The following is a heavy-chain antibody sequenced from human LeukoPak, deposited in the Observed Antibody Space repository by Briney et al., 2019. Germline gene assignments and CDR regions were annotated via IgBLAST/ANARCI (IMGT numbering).Heavy chain of an antibody. CDR3: AREVDTAKGDAFDI. Sequence: GGSLRLSCAASGFTFSDYYMSWIRQAPGKGLEWVSYISSSGSTIYYADSVKGRFTISRDNAKNSLYLQMNSLRAEDTAVYYCAREVDTAKGDAFDIWGQGTMVTVSS. V-gene: IGHV3-11*04. CDR2: ISSSGSTI. J-gene: IGHJ3*02. CDR1: GFTFSDYY. D-gene: IGHD5-18*01.